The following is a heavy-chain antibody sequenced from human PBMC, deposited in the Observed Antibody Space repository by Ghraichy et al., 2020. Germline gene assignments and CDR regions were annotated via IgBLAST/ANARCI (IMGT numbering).Heavy chain of an antibody. CDR2: ISSSSSYI. V-gene: IGHV3-21*01. D-gene: IGHD6-19*01. J-gene: IGHJ6*02. CDR3: ARGNVVYSSGYGMDV. CDR1: GFTFSSYS. Sequence: GGSLRLSCAASGFTFSSYSMNWVRQAPGKGLEWVSSISSSSSYIYYADSVKGRFTISRDNAKNSLYLQMNSLRAEDTAVYYCARGNVVYSSGYGMDVWGQGTTVTVSS.